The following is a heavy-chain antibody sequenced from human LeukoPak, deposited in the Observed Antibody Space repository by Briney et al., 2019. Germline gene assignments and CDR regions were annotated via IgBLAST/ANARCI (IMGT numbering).Heavy chain of an antibody. J-gene: IGHJ4*02. Sequence: GGSLRLSCAASGFTFSSYGMNWVRQAPGKGLEWVSAISGRDDSTNYADSVKGRFTISRDNSKNTLYLQMNSLRAEDTAVYYCARAYGGYYFDYWGQGTLVTVSS. D-gene: IGHD4/OR15-4a*01. CDR3: ARAYGGYYFDY. CDR2: ISGRDDST. CDR1: GFTFSSYG. V-gene: IGHV3-23*01.